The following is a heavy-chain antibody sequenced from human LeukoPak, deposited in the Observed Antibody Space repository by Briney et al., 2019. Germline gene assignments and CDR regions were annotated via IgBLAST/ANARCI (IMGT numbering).Heavy chain of an antibody. CDR1: GFIFSRHA. J-gene: IGHJ4*02. CDR3: AKGDDIGRHPTGAYYFHI. V-gene: IGHV3-23*01. Sequence: SGGSLRLSCAASGFIFSRHAMSWVRQAPGKGLEWVSTTGLESVHTLCADSVQGRFTVSRDNSRNTLDLQMDNLRVDDTAVYYCAKGDDIGRHPTGAYYFHIWGQGTLVTVSS. D-gene: IGHD2/OR15-2a*01. CDR2: TGLESVHT.